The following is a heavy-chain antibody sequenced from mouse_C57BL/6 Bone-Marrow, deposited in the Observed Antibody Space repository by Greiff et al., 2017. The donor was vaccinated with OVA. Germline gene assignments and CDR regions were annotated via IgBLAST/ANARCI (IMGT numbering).Heavy chain of an antibody. CDR1: GFNIKDYY. CDR2: IDPEDGET. V-gene: IGHV14-2*01. J-gene: IGHJ3*01. CDR3: ASLFWFAY. Sequence: EVQLQQSGAELVKPGASVKLSCTASGFNIKDYYMHWVKQRTEQGLEWIGRIDPEDGETKYDPKFQGKATITADTSSNTAYLQLSSLTSEDTAVYYCASLFWFAYWGQGTLVTVSA.